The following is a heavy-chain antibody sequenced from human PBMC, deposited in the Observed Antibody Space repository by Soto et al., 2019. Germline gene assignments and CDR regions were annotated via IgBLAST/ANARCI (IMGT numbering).Heavy chain of an antibody. CDR3: ARGQYSSGGGYFDY. CDR1: GFTFSSYE. CDR2: ISSSASTI. D-gene: IGHD6-19*01. V-gene: IGHV3-48*03. Sequence: EVQLVESGGGLVQPGGSLGLSCAASGFTFSSYEMNWVRQAPGKGLEWVSYISSSASTIYYADSVKGRFTISRDNAKNSLYLQMNGLRAQDTAVYYCARGQYSSGGGYFDYWGQKTLVTVSS. J-gene: IGHJ4*02.